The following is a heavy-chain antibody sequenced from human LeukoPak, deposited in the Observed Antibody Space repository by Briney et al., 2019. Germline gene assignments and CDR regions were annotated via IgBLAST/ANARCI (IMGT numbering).Heavy chain of an antibody. J-gene: IGHJ6*03. V-gene: IGHV4-59*01. CDR2: IYYSGST. CDR1: GGSISSYY. Sequence: SETLSLTCTVSGGSISSYYWSWIRQPPGKGPEWIGYIYYSGSTNYNPSLKSRVTISVDTSKNQFSLKLSSVTAADTAVYYCARWMAAVRGYYYYYYMDVWGKGTTVTVSS. CDR3: ARWMAAVRGYYYYYYMDV. D-gene: IGHD4-17*01.